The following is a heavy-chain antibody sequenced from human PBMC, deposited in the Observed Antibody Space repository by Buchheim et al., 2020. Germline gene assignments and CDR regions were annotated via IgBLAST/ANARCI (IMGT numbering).Heavy chain of an antibody. Sequence: QVQLVESGGGVVQPGRSLRLSCAASGFTFSSYAMHWVRQAPGKGLEWVAVISYDGSNKYYADSVKGRFTISRDNSKNTLYRQMNSLRAEDSAVYYCARPKYIVVVPAAMPFDYWGQGTL. V-gene: IGHV3-30-3*01. J-gene: IGHJ4*02. CDR2: ISYDGSNK. D-gene: IGHD2-2*01. CDR3: ARPKYIVVVPAAMPFDY. CDR1: GFTFSSYA.